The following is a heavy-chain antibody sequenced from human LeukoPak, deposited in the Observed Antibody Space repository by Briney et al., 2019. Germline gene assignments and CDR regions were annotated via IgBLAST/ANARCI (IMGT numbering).Heavy chain of an antibody. CDR2: IDPSGGTT. CDR3: AREAIFGVVREYYFDY. J-gene: IGHJ4*02. V-gene: IGHV1-46*01. D-gene: IGHD3-3*01. CDR1: GYTFTRYH. Sequence: ASVKVSCKTSGYTFTRYHIHWVRQAPGQGLEWMGVIDPSGGTTTYAQNFQGRVTMTRDTSTITVYMELSSLRSDDTAVYYCAREAIFGVVREYYFDYWGQGTLVTVS.